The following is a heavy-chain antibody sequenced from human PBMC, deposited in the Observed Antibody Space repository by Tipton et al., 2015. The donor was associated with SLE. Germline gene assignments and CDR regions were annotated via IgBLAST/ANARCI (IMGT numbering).Heavy chain of an antibody. CDR2: IYYSGSA. V-gene: IGHV4-59*08. J-gene: IGHJ3*02. CDR3: ARHAGIAARRDAVDI. D-gene: IGHD6-6*01. CDR1: GGSISSYY. Sequence: TLSLTCTVSGGSISSYYWSWIRQPPGKGLEWIGYIYYSGSAHYNPALKSRVTISVDTSKNHFSLKLSSVTAADTAVYYCARHAGIAARRDAVDIWGQGTMVTVSS.